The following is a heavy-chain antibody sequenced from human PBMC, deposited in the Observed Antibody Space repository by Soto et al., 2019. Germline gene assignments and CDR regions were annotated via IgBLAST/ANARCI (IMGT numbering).Heavy chain of an antibody. D-gene: IGHD3-22*01. CDR2: IYHSGST. J-gene: IGHJ5*02. CDR3: ARERVAYYYDSSGSQGWFDP. Sequence: LSLTCAVSGYSISSGYYWGWIRQPPGKGLEWIGSIYHSGSTYYNPSLKSRVTISVDTSKNQFSLKLSSVTAADTAVYYCARERVAYYYDSSGSQGWFDPWGQGTLVTVSS. V-gene: IGHV4-38-2*02. CDR1: GYSISSGYY.